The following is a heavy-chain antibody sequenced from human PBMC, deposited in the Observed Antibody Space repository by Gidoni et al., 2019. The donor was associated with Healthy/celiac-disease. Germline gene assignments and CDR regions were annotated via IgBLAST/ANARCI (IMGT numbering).Heavy chain of an antibody. J-gene: IGHJ4*02. D-gene: IGHD3-22*01. CDR2: ISWNSGSI. CDR1: GFTFDDYA. CDR3: AKESYDSSGYLYYFDY. V-gene: IGHV3-9*01. Sequence: EVQLVESGGGLVQPGRSLRLSCAASGFTFDDYAMHLVRQAPGKGLEWGSGISWNSGSIGYAESVKGRFTISRDNAKNSLYLQMNSLRAKDTALYYCAKESYDSSGYLYYFDYWGQGTLVTVSS.